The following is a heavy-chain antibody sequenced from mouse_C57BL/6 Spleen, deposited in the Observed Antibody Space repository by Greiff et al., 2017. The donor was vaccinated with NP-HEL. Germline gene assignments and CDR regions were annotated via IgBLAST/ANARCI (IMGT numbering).Heavy chain of an antibody. D-gene: IGHD1-1*01. V-gene: IGHV1-81*01. CDR2: IYPRSGNT. CDR3: AREGYYGSSPYYFDH. CDR1: GYTFTSYG. J-gene: IGHJ2*01. Sequence: VQLQQSGAELARPGASVKLSCKASGYTFTSYGISWVKQRTGQGLEWIGEIYPRSGNTYYNEKFKGKATLTADKSSSTAYMELRSLTSEDSAVYFCAREGYYGSSPYYFDHWGQGTTLTVSS.